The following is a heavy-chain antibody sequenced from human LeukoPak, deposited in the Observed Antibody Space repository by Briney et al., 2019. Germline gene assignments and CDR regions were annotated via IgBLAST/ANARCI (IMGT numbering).Heavy chain of an antibody. J-gene: IGHJ6*02. D-gene: IGHD6-13*01. V-gene: IGHV3-7*01. CDR3: ARDFRSYSSSHYYYYGMDV. Sequence: PGGSLRLSCAASGFTFSSYWMSWVRQAPGKGLEWVANIKQDGSEKYYVDSVEGRFTISRDNAKNSLYLQMNSLRAEDTAVYYCARDFRSYSSSHYYYYGMDVWGQGTTVTVSS. CDR1: GFTFSSYW. CDR2: IKQDGSEK.